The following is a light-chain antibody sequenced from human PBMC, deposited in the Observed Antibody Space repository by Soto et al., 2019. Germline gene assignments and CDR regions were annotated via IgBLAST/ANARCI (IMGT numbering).Light chain of an antibody. CDR2: DAS. J-gene: IGKJ1*01. CDR1: QSILYSSNNKNY. V-gene: IGKV4-1*01. CDR3: QQRSNWPWT. Sequence: DLVLTPSPDSLAVSLGERATINCKSSQSILYSSNNKNYLAWYQQKPGQAPRLLIYDASNRATGIPARFSGSGSGTDFTLTISSLEPEDFAVYYCQQRSNWPWTFGQGTKVDIK.